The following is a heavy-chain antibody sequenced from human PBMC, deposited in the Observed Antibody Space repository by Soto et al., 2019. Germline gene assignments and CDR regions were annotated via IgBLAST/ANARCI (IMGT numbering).Heavy chain of an antibody. Sequence: LSLTCTVSGGSISSGGYYWSWIRQHPGKGLEWIGYIYYSGSTYYNPSLKSRVTISVDTSKNRFSLKLSSVTAADTAVYYCARDLPHYYDSSGYHRGYFDYWGQGTLVTVSS. CDR1: GGSISSGGYY. CDR3: ARDLPHYYDSSGYHRGYFDY. CDR2: IYYSGST. V-gene: IGHV4-31*03. J-gene: IGHJ4*02. D-gene: IGHD3-22*01.